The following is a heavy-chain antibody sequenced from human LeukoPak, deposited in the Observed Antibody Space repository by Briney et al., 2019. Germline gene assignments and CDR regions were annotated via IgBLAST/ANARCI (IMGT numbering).Heavy chain of an antibody. CDR3: ARDLVVVGSSFSYGMDV. CDR2: INQDGSDK. J-gene: IGHJ6*02. V-gene: IGHV3-7*01. CDR1: RFSISAYW. D-gene: IGHD2-15*01. Sequence: PGGSLRPSCAPSRFSISAYWMSWVRQVEGKGLEWVANINQDGSDKYSVDSVKGRFTISRDNAKNSLYLEMSSLRADDTAVYYCARDLVVVGSSFSYGMDVWGQGTTVTVSS.